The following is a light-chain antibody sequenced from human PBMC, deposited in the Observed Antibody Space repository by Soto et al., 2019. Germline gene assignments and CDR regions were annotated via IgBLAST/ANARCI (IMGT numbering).Light chain of an antibody. CDR1: SSNIGAGYD. CDR2: ANS. CDR3: QSYDSSLSGYV. Sequence: QSVLTQPPSVSGAPGQRVTISCTGSSSNIGAGYDVHWYQQLPGTAPKLLIYANSNRPLGVPDRFSGSESGASASLAITGLQAEDEADYYCQSYDSSLSGYVFGTGTKLTVL. J-gene: IGLJ1*01. V-gene: IGLV1-40*01.